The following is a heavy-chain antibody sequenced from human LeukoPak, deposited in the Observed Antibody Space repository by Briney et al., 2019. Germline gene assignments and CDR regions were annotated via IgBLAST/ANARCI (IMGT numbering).Heavy chain of an antibody. V-gene: IGHV4-59*01. D-gene: IGHD3-10*01. CDR2: IYYSVST. CDR3: ARESRRLVRGAFDI. CDR1: GGSISSYY. Sequence: SETLSLTCTVSGGSISSYYWSWIRQPPGKGLEWIGYIYYSVSTNYNPSLKSRVTISVDTSKNQFSLKLSSVTAADTAVYYCARESRRLVRGAFDIWGQGTMVTVSS. J-gene: IGHJ3*02.